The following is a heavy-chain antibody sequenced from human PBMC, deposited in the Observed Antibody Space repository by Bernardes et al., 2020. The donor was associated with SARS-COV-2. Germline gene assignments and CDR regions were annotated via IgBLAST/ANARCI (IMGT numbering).Heavy chain of an antibody. V-gene: IGHV3-23*01. Sequence: GGSLRLSCAASGFIFNSYVMNWVRQAPGKGLDWVSRISRGGSHPYYADSVKGRFTISRDNSKNTVSLQMNSLRAEDTAIYFCAKERSRIGRPVLDSWGQGTLVTVSS. D-gene: IGHD1-26*01. CDR2: ISRGGSHP. CDR1: GFIFNSYV. J-gene: IGHJ4*02. CDR3: AKERSRIGRPVLDS.